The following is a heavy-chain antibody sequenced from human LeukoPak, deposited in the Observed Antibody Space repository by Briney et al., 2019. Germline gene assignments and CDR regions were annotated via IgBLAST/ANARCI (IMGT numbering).Heavy chain of an antibody. CDR2: INHSGST. CDR3: ARRRLERRNYYYYYMDV. Sequence: KPSETLSLTCTVSGGSISSSSYYWSWIRQPPGKGLEWIGEINHSGSTNYNPSLKSRVTISVDTSKNQFSLKLSSVTAADTAVYYCARRRLERRNYYYYYMDVWGKGTTVTISS. J-gene: IGHJ6*03. D-gene: IGHD1-1*01. V-gene: IGHV4-39*07. CDR1: GGSISSSSYY.